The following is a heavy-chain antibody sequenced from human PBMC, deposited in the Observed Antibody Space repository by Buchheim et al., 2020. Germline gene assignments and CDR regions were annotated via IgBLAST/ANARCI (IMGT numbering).Heavy chain of an antibody. J-gene: IGHJ6*02. V-gene: IGHV4-61*02. CDR3: ARGVTGPGAAYYYGMDV. D-gene: IGHD3-9*01. CDR1: GDSISSTSHS. Sequence: QVQLQESGPGLVKPSQTLSLTCTVSGDSISSTSHSWNWIRQPAGKGLECIGRVYTTGSPNYTPSLKSRVGISLETHHHQSSLWLSSVTAADTAVYYCARGVTGPGAAYYYGMDVWGQGTT. CDR2: VYTTGSP.